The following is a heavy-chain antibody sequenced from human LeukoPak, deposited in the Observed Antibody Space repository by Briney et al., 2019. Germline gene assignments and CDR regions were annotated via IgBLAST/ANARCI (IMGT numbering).Heavy chain of an antibody. D-gene: IGHD3-3*01. Sequence: PSETLSLTCGVSGGSVSDSSWSWVRQPPGKGLQWIGEINDRGSTDYDPSLQRRITISVDASKNQLSLTLTSVTAADTAVYHCARRVWRDYPRHNWFDPWGQGTLVTVSS. CDR1: GGSVSDSS. CDR3: ARRVWRDYPRHNWFDP. J-gene: IGHJ5*02. V-gene: IGHV4-34*01. CDR2: INDRGST.